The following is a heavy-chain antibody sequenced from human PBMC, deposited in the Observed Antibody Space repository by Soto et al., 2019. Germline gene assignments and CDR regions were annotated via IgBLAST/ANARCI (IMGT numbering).Heavy chain of an antibody. V-gene: IGHV3-15*01. D-gene: IGHD1-7*01. CDR2: IKSKTDGGTT. CDR1: GFTFSNAW. CDR3: TTGTTGRLYYYYYMDV. J-gene: IGHJ6*03. Sequence: GGSLRLSCAASGFTFSNAWMSWVRQAPGKGLEWVGRIKSKTDGGTTDYAAPVKGRFTISRDDSKNTLYLQMNSLKTKDTAVYYCTTGTTGRLYYYYYMDVWGKGTTVTVSS.